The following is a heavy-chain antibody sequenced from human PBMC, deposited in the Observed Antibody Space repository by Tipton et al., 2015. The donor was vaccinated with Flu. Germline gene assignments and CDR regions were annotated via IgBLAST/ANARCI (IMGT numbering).Heavy chain of an antibody. D-gene: IGHD4-11*01. Sequence: TLSLTCAVSGDSIRNDYFWGWIRQPPGKGLEWIATIHRSGSTKYNPSLKGRVTISVDTSKNQFSLEMRSVTVADMAVYYCARRDFSNYVSDPKNWFDSWGQGILVTVSS. J-gene: IGHJ5*02. CDR3: ARRDFSNYVSDPKNWFDS. CDR1: GDSIRNDYF. CDR2: IHRSGST. V-gene: IGHV4-38-2*01.